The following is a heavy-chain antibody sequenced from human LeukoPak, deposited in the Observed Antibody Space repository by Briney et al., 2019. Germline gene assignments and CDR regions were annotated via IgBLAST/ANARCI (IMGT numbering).Heavy chain of an antibody. CDR2: INPNSGGT. CDR1: GYTFTGYY. D-gene: IGHD3-22*01. V-gene: IGHV1-2*02. J-gene: IGHJ3*02. Sequence: ASVKVSCKASGYTFTGYYMHWVRQAPGQGLEWMGWINPNSGGTNYAQKFQGRVTMTRNTSISTDYMELSRLRSDDTAVYYCASIGPYYYDSSGSLDAFDIWGQGIMVTVSS. CDR3: ASIGPYYYDSSGSLDAFDI.